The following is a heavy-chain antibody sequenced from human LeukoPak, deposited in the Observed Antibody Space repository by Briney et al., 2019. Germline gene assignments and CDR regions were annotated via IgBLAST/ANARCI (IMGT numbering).Heavy chain of an antibody. CDR2: VYNNGNT. Sequence: SETLSLTCTVSGGSISSSSYYWTWIRQPAGKELEWIGRVYNNGNTNYNPSLKSRVTISLDTSRNQFSLKLTSVTAADTAVYYCARGDCGIDCPKYNWFDPWGQGTLVSVSS. CDR1: GGSISSSSYY. D-gene: IGHD2-21*02. J-gene: IGHJ5*02. CDR3: ARGDCGIDCPKYNWFDP. V-gene: IGHV4-61*02.